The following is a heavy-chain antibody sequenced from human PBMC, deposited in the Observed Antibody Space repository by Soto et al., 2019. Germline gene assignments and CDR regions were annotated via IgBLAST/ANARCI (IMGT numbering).Heavy chain of an antibody. J-gene: IGHJ4*02. Sequence: KPSETLSLTCAVSGYSISSGYYWGWIRQPPGKGLEWIGSIYHSGSTYYNPSLKSRVTISVDTSKNQFSLKLSSVTAADTAVYYCASGSSSAGRGDYWGQGTLVTVS. D-gene: IGHD6-6*01. CDR2: IYHSGST. V-gene: IGHV4-38-2*01. CDR1: GYSISSGYY. CDR3: ASGSSSAGRGDY.